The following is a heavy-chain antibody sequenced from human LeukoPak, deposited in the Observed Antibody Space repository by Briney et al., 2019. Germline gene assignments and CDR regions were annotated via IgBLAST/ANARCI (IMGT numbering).Heavy chain of an antibody. D-gene: IGHD4-17*01. Sequence: SETLSLTCTVSGGSISGYYWTWILQPPGKGLDWIGFVYYNGNTRYNPSLKSRVTISVDTSENQFSLNLTSVTAADTAVYYWARATPLYGGYHFDFWDQGSLVTVYS. CDR3: ARATPLYGGYHFDF. CDR2: VYYNGNT. V-gene: IGHV4-59*01. CDR1: GGSISGYY. J-gene: IGHJ4*02.